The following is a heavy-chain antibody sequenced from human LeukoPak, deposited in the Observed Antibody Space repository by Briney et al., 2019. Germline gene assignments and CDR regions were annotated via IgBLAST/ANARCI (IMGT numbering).Heavy chain of an antibody. Sequence: PSETLSLTCTVSGYSISSGYYWGWIRQPPGKGLEWIGSIYHSGSTYYNPSLKSRVTISVDTSKNQFSLKLNSVTAADTAVYYCARENSVYGVWDWGQGTLVTVSS. CDR1: GYSISSGYY. CDR2: IYHSGST. D-gene: IGHD3-22*01. V-gene: IGHV4-38-2*02. CDR3: ARENSVYGVWD. J-gene: IGHJ4*02.